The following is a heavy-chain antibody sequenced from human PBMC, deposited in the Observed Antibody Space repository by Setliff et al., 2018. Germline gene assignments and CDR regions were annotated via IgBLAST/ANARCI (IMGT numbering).Heavy chain of an antibody. Sequence: ASVKVSCKASGGTFTTYTISWVRQAPGQGLEWMGRLLPMFGIANYAQRFQGRVTITADKSTNTAYMELSSLRSEDAAVYYCAREMTTDKNHYLDLWGQGTLVTVSS. CDR1: GGTFTTYT. CDR2: LLPMFGIA. CDR3: AREMTTDKNHYLDL. D-gene: IGHD4-4*01. V-gene: IGHV1-69*04. J-gene: IGHJ4*02.